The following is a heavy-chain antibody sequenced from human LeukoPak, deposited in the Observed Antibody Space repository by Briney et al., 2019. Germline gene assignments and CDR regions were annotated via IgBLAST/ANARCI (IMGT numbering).Heavy chain of an antibody. V-gene: IGHV3-21*01. D-gene: IGHD3-22*01. Sequence: GGSLRLSCAAPGFTFSSYSMNWVRQAPGKGLEWVSSISSSSSYIYYADSVKGRFTISRDNAKNSLYLQMNSLRAEDTAVYYCARDRTYDSSGYYAYWGQRTLVTVSS. J-gene: IGHJ4*02. CDR2: ISSSSSYI. CDR3: ARDRTYDSSGYYAY. CDR1: GFTFSSYS.